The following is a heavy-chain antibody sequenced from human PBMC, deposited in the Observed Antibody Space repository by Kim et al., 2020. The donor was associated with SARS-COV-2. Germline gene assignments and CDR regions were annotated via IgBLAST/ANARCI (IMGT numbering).Heavy chain of an antibody. Sequence: GGSLRLSCAASGFTVSSNYMSWVRQAPGKGLEWVSVIYSGGSTYYADSVKGRFTISRDNSKNTVWLQMNSLNAEDTAVYYCAIVRSDSIKTLYYFDYWC. J-gene: IGHJ4*01. CDR3: AIVRSDSIKTLYYFDY. D-gene: IGHD3-22*01. CDR2: IYSGGST. V-gene: IGHV3-66*01. CDR1: GFTVSSNY.